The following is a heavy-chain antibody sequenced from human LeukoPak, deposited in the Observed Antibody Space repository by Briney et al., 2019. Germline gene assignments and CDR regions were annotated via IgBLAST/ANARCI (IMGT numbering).Heavy chain of an antibody. Sequence: ASVKVSCKASGYTFTSYGITWVRQAPGQGLEWMGWISAYNGNTNYAQNLQGRVTMTTGTSTSTAYMELRSLRSDDTAVYFCARIWIVVGGGWFDPWGQGTLVTVSS. V-gene: IGHV1-18*04. CDR3: ARIWIVVGGGWFDP. CDR2: ISAYNGNT. CDR1: GYTFTSYG. J-gene: IGHJ5*02. D-gene: IGHD3-22*01.